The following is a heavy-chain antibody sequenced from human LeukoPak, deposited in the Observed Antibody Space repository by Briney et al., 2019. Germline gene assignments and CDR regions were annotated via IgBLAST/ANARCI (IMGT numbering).Heavy chain of an antibody. V-gene: IGHV3-53*05. J-gene: IGHJ1*01. CDR2: IYSGGST. D-gene: IGHD3-22*01. CDR1: GFTVSSSY. CDR3: AKDSSGYYYVFQH. Sequence: PGGSLRLSCAASGFTVSSSYLGWVRQAPGKGLEWVSFIYSGGSTYYADSVKGRFTISRDNSKNSLYLQMNSLGTEDTALYYCAKDSSGYYYVFQHWGQGTLVTVSS.